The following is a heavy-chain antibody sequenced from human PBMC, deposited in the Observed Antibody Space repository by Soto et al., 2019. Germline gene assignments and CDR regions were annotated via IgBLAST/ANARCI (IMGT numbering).Heavy chain of an antibody. CDR2: INSFRGDT. V-gene: IGHV1-18*01. Sequence: QVQLVQSGAEVTKPGASVKVSCKASGYTFTHYGITWVRLAPGQGLEWMGWINSFRGDTNYPQKLQGRLTMTTDTSTNTVYMELRNLRSDDTAVDYCARDLHSGGKYWYFDIWGRGTLVTVSS. J-gene: IGHJ2*01. CDR1: GYTFTHYG. D-gene: IGHD2-15*01. CDR3: ARDLHSGGKYWYFDI.